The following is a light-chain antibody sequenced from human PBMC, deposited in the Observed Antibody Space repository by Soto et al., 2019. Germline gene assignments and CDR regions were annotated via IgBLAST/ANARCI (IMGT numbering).Light chain of an antibody. V-gene: IGKV3-20*01. CDR2: GAS. CDR3: QQYDSCTCT. CDR1: QSVSNTY. Sequence: EDVLTQSPGTLSSSPGERATLSCRASQSVSNTYLAWYRQRPGQAPRLLIYGASSRAAGIPDRFSGSGSGTDFTLTISRLQSDDFAVYYCQQYDSCTCTFGRGTKVDIK. J-gene: IGKJ1*01.